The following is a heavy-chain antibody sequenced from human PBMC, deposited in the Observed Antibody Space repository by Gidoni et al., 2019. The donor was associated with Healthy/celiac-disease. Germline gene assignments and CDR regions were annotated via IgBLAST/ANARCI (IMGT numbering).Heavy chain of an antibody. CDR1: GVAFRSYA. V-gene: IGHV1-69*01. J-gene: IGHJ6*02. Sequence: QVQLVQSRVEVMKPGSSVKVSCKASGVAFRSYAISWVRQAPGKGLEWMGGIIPYFSKANYAQKVQGRVTITADESTSTAYMELSSLRAEDTAVYYCARIRDPSWGGFYEYYGMDVWGQGTTVTVSS. CDR3: ARIRDPSWGGFYEYYGMDV. CDR2: IIPYFSKA. D-gene: IGHD3-3*01.